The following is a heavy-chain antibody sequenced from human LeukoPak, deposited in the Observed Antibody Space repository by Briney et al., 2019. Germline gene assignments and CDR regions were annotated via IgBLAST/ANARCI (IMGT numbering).Heavy chain of an antibody. CDR1: GGSISSYH. V-gene: IGHV4-59*01. CDR2: IYYSGST. J-gene: IGHJ6*03. D-gene: IGHD1-1*01. CDR3: ARLYQQSKWKYYYYYMDV. Sequence: SETLSLTCTVSGGSISSYHWSWVRQPPGKGLEWIGYIYYSGSTNYNPSLKSRVTISVDTSKNQFSLKLSSVTAADTAVYYCARLYQQSKWKYYYYYMDVWGKGTAVTVSS.